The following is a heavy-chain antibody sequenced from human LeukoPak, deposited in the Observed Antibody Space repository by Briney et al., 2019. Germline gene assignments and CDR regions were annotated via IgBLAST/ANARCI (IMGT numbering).Heavy chain of an antibody. J-gene: IGHJ4*02. V-gene: IGHV4-59*08. Sequence: SSETLSLTCTVSGGSISSYYWSWIRQPPGKGLEWIGYTYYSGSTDYNPSLKSRVTISVDTSKNQFSLKLSSVTAADTAVYYCARGPDSSSWSPFDYWGQGTLVTVSS. CDR3: ARGPDSSSWSPFDY. D-gene: IGHD6-13*01. CDR1: GGSISSYY. CDR2: TYYSGST.